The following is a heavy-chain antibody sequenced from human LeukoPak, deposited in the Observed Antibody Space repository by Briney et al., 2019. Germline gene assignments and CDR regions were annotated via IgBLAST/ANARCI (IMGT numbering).Heavy chain of an antibody. Sequence: ASVKVSCKASGYTFTSYGISWVRQAPGQGLEWMGWISAYNGNTNYAQKLQGRVTMTTDTSTSTAYMELSSLRSEDTAVYYCARVGDIAYCGGDCYSWGQGTLVTVSS. V-gene: IGHV1-18*01. CDR1: GYTFTSYG. D-gene: IGHD2-21*02. J-gene: IGHJ4*02. CDR3: ARVGDIAYCGGDCYS. CDR2: ISAYNGNT.